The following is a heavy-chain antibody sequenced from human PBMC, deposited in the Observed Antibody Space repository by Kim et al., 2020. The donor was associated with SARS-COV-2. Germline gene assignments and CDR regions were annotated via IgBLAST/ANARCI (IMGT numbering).Heavy chain of an antibody. V-gene: IGHV3-33*06. CDR3: AKDVRGYDFWSGYYSPHEGYYCMDV. J-gene: IGHJ6*02. CDR1: GFTFSSYA. CDR2: IWYDGSNK. D-gene: IGHD3-3*01. Sequence: GGSLRLSCAASGFTFSSYAMHWVRQAPGKGLEWVAVIWYDGSNKYYADSVKGRFTISRDNSKNTLYLQMNSLRAEDTAVYYCAKDVRGYDFWSGYYSPHEGYYCMDVWGQGTTVTVSS.